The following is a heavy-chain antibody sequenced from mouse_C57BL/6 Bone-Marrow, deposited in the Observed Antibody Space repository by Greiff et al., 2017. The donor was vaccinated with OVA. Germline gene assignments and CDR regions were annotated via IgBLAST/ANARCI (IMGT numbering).Heavy chain of an antibody. CDR1: GYTFTSYC. CDR3: ARDEYEWVDY. CDR2: IHPRSGNT. V-gene: IGHV1-81*01. J-gene: IGHJ4*01. D-gene: IGHD2-4*01. Sequence: VQLVESGAELARPGASVKLSCKASGYTFTSYCISWVKQRTGQGLEWIGEIHPRSGNTYYNEKFKGKATLTADKSSSTAYMELRSLTSEDSAVAFCARDEYEWVDYWGQGTSVTVSS.